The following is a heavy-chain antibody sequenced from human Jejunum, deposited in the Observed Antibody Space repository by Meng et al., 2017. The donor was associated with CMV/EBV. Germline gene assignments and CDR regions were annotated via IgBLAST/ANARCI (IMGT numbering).Heavy chain of an antibody. J-gene: IGHJ4*02. V-gene: IGHV4-39*07. D-gene: IGHD4-11*01. Sequence: SGGSFSITSYPWGWVRQSPGKGLEWVGSISYTGSTYYNPSLERRLTISVDRSKNQFSLRLTTATAADAAVYYCVRVDTMTTFLLDSWGPGTLVTVSS. CDR1: GGSFSITSYP. CDR3: VRVDTMTTFLLDS. CDR2: ISYTGST.